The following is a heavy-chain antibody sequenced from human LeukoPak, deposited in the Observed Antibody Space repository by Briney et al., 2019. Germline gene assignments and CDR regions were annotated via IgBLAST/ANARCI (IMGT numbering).Heavy chain of an antibody. V-gene: IGHV4-34*01. CDR3: AGGRGSANYYYYGMDV. Sequence: SETLSLTCAVYGGSFSDYFWSWIRQPPGKGLEWVGEVNHSGSTKYNPSLKSRGTISVDTSKNEFSLKLGSVTAADTAVYYCAGGRGSANYYYYGMDVWGQGTTVTVSS. D-gene: IGHD3-10*01. J-gene: IGHJ6*02. CDR1: GGSFSDYF. CDR2: VNHSGST.